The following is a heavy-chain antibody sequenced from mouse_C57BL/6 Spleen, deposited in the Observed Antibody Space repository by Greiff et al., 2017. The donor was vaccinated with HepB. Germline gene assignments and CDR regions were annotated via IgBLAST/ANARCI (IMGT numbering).Heavy chain of an antibody. D-gene: IGHD1-1*02. CDR1: GYTFTDYE. V-gene: IGHV1-15*01. CDR3: TSYGFDY. Sequence: VKLQESGAELVRPGASVTLSCKASGYTFTDYEMHWVKQTPVHGLEWIGAIDPETGGTAYNQKFKGKAILTADKSSSTAYMELRSLTSEDSAVYYCTSYGFDYWGQGTTLTVSS. J-gene: IGHJ2*01. CDR2: IDPETGGT.